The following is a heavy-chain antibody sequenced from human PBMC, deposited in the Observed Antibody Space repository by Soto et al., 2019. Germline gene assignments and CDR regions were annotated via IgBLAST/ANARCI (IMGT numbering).Heavy chain of an antibody. V-gene: IGHV3-23*04. Sequence: EMQLVESGGGLVQPGGSLRLSCAASGFTFSSYAMGWVRQAPGKGLEWVSGISGSGGSTYYADSVKGRFTISRDNSWNTLYLQMNSLRAEDTAVYYCAKDLLDYGVKSVDFWGQGTLVTVSS. CDR2: ISGSGGST. D-gene: IGHD4-17*01. CDR3: AKDLLDYGVKSVDF. J-gene: IGHJ4*02. CDR1: GFTFSSYA.